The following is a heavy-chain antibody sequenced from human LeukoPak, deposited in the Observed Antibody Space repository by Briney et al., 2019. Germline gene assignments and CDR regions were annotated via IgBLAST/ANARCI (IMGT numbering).Heavy chain of an antibody. CDR3: ARVSWFPGTSYYYMDV. J-gene: IGHJ6*03. CDR2: ISDSGTS. Sequence: SETLSLTCTVSSGSISSYHWSWIRQPQGKGLEWFGYISDSGTSNYNPSLKSRVTISVDTSKNQFSLKLSSVTAADTAVYYCARVSWFPGTSYYYMDVWGKGTTVTVSS. D-gene: IGHD1-1*01. V-gene: IGHV4-59*01. CDR1: SGSISSYH.